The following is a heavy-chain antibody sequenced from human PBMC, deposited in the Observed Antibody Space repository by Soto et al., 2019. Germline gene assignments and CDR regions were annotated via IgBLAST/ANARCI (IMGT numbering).Heavy chain of an antibody. J-gene: IGHJ5*02. Sequence: ASVKVSCKVSGYTLTELSMHWVRQAPGKGLEWMGGFDPEDGETIYAQKFQGRVTMTEDTSTDTAYMELSSLRSEDTAVYYCATGRESSWYFDPWGQGTLVTVSS. V-gene: IGHV1-24*01. CDR3: ATGRESSWYFDP. D-gene: IGHD6-13*01. CDR1: GYTLTELS. CDR2: FDPEDGET.